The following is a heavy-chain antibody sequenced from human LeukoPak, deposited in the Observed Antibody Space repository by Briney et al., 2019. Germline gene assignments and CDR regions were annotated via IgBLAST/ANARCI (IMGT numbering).Heavy chain of an antibody. CDR1: GFTFSSYW. Sequence: GSLRLSCAASGFTFSSYWMHWVRQAPGKGLVWVSRINSDGSSTSYADSVKGRFTISRDNAKNTLYLQMNSLRAEDTAVYYCAREGPDCSGGSCSFDYWGQGTLVTVSS. CDR3: AREGPDCSGGSCSFDY. D-gene: IGHD2-15*01. CDR2: INSDGSST. V-gene: IGHV3-74*01. J-gene: IGHJ4*02.